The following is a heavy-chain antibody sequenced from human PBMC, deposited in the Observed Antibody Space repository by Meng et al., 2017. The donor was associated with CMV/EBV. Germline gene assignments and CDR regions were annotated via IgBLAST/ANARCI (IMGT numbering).Heavy chain of an antibody. V-gene: IGHV1-18*01. CDR2: ISAYNGNT. J-gene: IGHJ4*02. CDR1: GYTFTSYG. CDR3: ARDKGDYYDSSGYSLGSHHGPLDY. D-gene: IGHD3-22*01. Sequence: ASVKVSCKASGYTFTSYGISWVRQAPGQGLEWMGWISAYNGNTNDAQKLQGRVTMTTDTSTSTAYMELRSLRSDDTAVYYCARDKGDYYDSSGYSLGSHHGPLDYWGQGTLVTVSS.